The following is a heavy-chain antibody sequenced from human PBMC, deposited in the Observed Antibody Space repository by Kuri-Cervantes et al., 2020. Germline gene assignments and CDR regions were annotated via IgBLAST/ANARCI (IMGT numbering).Heavy chain of an antibody. D-gene: IGHD3-3*01. V-gene: IGHV1-69*02. J-gene: IGHJ6*02. CDR2: IIPILGIA. CDR3: ARVKYDFWSAPISMDV. CDR1: GGTFSSYT. Sequence: SVKVSCKASGGTFSSYTISWVRQAPGQGLEWMGRIIPILGIANYAQKFQGRVTITADKSTSTVYMELRSLRSDDTAVYYCARVKYDFWSAPISMDVWGQGTTVTVSS.